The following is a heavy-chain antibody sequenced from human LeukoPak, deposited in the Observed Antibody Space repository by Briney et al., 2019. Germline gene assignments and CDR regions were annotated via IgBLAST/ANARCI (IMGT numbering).Heavy chain of an antibody. Sequence: ASVKVSCKASGYTFTSYDINWVRQATGQGLEWMGWINPNSGNTGYAQKFQGRVTMTRETSISTAYMELSSLRSEDTAVYYCARTIRDTGYFDYWGQGTLVTVSS. CDR3: ARTIRDTGYFDY. CDR1: GYTFTSYD. J-gene: IGHJ4*02. CDR2: INPNSGNT. D-gene: IGHD1-14*01. V-gene: IGHV1-8*01.